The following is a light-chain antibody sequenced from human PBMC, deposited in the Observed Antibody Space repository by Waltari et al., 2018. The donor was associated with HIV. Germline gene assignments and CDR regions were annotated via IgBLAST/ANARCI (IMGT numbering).Light chain of an antibody. CDR2: EVS. Sequence: QSALTQPASVSGSPGQSITIPCTGTSSDVGAYKYVSWYQQHPGKAPKLMIYEVSNRPSGVSNRFSGSKSGNTASLTISGLQAEDEADYYCSSYTTSSTVVFGGGTKLTVL. CDR1: SSDVGAYKY. V-gene: IGLV2-14*01. CDR3: SSYTTSSTVV. J-gene: IGLJ2*01.